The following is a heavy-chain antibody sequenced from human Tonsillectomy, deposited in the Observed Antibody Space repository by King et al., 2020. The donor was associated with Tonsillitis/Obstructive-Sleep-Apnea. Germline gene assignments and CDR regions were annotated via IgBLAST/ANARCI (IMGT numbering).Heavy chain of an antibody. CDR1: GFTFSSSA. CDR3: VKGHSDFWRPYYFDY. Sequence: VQLVESGGGLVQPGGSLRLSCSASGFTFSSSALHWVRQAPGKGLEYVSAISSNGGSTYYANSVKGRFTISRDNSKNTLHLQMSSLRAEDTAVYYCVKGHSDFWRPYYFDYWGQGTLVTVSS. CDR2: ISSNGGST. J-gene: IGHJ4*02. V-gene: IGHV3-64D*06. D-gene: IGHD3-3*01.